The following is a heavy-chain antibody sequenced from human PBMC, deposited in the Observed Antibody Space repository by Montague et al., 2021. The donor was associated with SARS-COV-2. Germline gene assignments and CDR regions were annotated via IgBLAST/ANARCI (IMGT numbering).Heavy chain of an antibody. Sequence: TLSLTCSVSGGSVSSSSYDWGWIRQPPGKGLEWIAYIYYTGSTYYNPSLQSRLRTSLDTSKNQFSLTLTSVTAADTAIYYCARNRGWGSRGAGYIDLWGRGTLVTVSS. CDR2: IYYTGST. V-gene: IGHV4-31*03. J-gene: IGHJ2*01. CDR1: GGSVSSSSYD. D-gene: IGHD7-27*01. CDR3: ARNRGWGSRGAGYIDL.